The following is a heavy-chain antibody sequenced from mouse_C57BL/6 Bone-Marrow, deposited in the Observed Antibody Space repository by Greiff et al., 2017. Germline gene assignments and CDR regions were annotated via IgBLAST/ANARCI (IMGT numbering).Heavy chain of an antibody. V-gene: IGHV14-4*01. CDR2: IDPENGYT. J-gene: IGHJ2*01. Sequence: EVQLQQSGAELVRPGASVKLSCTASGFNINDDYMHWVKQRPEPGLEWIAWIDPENGYTDYASKFQGKSTIPADTSSNPAYLHLSSLTSEDTPVYYCTTWYFAYWGQGITLTVSS. CDR1: GFNINDDY. CDR3: TTWYFAY.